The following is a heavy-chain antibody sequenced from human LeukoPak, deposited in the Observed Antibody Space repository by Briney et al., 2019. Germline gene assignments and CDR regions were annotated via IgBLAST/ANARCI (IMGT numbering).Heavy chain of an antibody. D-gene: IGHD3-9*01. CDR1: GYTFTSYG. CDR2: ISAYNGNT. V-gene: IGHV1-18*01. Sequence: ASVKVSCKASGYTFTSYGISWVRQAPGQGLEWMGWISAYNGNTNYAQKLQGRVTMTTDTSTSTAYMELRSLRSDDTAVYYCARGPDYDVLTTSFTVRVGAFDIWGQGTMVTVSS. CDR3: ARGPDYDVLTTSFTVRVGAFDI. J-gene: IGHJ3*02.